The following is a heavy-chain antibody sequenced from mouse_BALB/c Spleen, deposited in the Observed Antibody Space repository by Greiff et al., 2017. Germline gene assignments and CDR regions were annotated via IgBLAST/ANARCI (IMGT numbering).Heavy chain of an antibody. CDR3: AKEGYCNYRFAY. Sequence: EVQLQESGPGLVKPSQSLSFTCTVTGYSITSDYAWNWIRQFPGNKLEWMGYISYSGSTSYNPSLKSRISITRDTSKNQFFLQLNSVTTEDTATYYCAKEGYCNYRFAYWGQGTLVTVSA. CDR2: ISYSGST. D-gene: IGHD2-1*01. J-gene: IGHJ3*01. V-gene: IGHV3-2*02. CDR1: GYSITSDYA.